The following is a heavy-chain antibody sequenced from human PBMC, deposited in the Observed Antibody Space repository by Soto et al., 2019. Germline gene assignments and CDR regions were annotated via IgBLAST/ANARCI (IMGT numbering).Heavy chain of an antibody. CDR3: ARRTSTSGWRHYFDY. CDR2: IYYSGST. D-gene: IGHD6-19*01. J-gene: IGHJ4*02. Sequence: SETLSLTCTVSGGSVSSGSYYWSWIRQPPGKGLEWIGYIYYSGSTNYNPSLKSRVTISVDTSKNQFSLKLSSVTAADTAMYYCARRTSTSGWRHYFDYWVQGTLVTVSS. V-gene: IGHV4-61*01. CDR1: GGSVSSGSYY.